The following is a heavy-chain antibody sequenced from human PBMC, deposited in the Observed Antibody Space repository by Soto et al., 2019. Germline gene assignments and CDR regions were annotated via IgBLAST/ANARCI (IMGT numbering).Heavy chain of an antibody. Sequence: GGSLRLSCAASGFTFSSYAMSWVRQAPGKGLEWVSAISGSGGSTYYADSVKGRFTISRDNSKNTLYLQMNSLRAEDTAVYYCANVRQGATRNYCGQGTLVTVSS. CDR2: ISGSGGST. CDR3: ANVRQGATRNY. J-gene: IGHJ4*02. CDR1: GFTFSSYA. D-gene: IGHD5-12*01. V-gene: IGHV3-23*01.